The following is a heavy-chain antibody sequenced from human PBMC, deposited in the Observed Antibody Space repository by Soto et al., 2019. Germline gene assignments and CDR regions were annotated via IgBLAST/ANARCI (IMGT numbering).Heavy chain of an antibody. CDR3: ASGHIVATMTNYYYGMDV. D-gene: IGHD5-12*01. J-gene: IGHJ6*02. Sequence: GGSLRLSCAASGFTFSSYWMHWVRQAPGKGLVWVSRINSDGSSTSYADSVKGRFTISRDNAKNTLYLQMNSLRDEDTAVYYCASGHIVATMTNYYYGMDVWGQGTTVTVSS. V-gene: IGHV3-74*01. CDR2: INSDGSST. CDR1: GFTFSSYW.